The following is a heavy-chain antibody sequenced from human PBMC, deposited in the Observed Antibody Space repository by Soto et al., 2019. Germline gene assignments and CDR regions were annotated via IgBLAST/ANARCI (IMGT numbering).Heavy chain of an antibody. J-gene: IGHJ6*03. CDR3: ARLILVRPGRYYYYMDV. CDR2: IYPGDSDT. CDR1: GYSFTSYW. Sequence: GESLKISCKGSGYSFTSYWIGWVRQMPGKGLEWMGIIYPGDSDTRYSPSFQGQVTISADKSISTAYLQWSSLKASDTAMYYCARLILVRPGRYYYYMDVWGKGTTVTVSS. V-gene: IGHV5-51*01. D-gene: IGHD1-1*01.